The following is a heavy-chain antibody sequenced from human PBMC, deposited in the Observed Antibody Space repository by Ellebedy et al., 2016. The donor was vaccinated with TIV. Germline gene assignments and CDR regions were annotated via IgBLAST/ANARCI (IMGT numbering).Heavy chain of an antibody. D-gene: IGHD6-19*01. CDR1: GYTFSNYF. J-gene: IGHJ4*02. CDR3: ARVRSSGWLHTPDY. CDR2: INPSGGST. V-gene: IGHV1-46*04. Sequence: AASVKVSCKSSGYTFSNYFMHWVRQAPGQGLEWMGIINPSGGSTTYAQKLQGRVTMTRDTSTSTVYMELHSLRSEDTAVYYCARVRSSGWLHTPDYWGQGILVTVSS.